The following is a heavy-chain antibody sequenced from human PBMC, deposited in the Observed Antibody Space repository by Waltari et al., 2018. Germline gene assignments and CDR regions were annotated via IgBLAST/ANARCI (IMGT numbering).Heavy chain of an antibody. CDR3: ATQSAMIVVVRDY. Sequence: EVQLVESGGGLVQPGGSLRLSCAASGFPFRSYAMSWVRQAPGKGLEWVSAISGSGGSTYYADSVKGRFTISRDNSKNTLYLQMNSLRAEDTAVYYCATQSAMIVVVRDYWGQGTLVTVSS. D-gene: IGHD3-22*01. CDR1: GFPFRSYA. J-gene: IGHJ4*02. V-gene: IGHV3-23*04. CDR2: ISGSGGST.